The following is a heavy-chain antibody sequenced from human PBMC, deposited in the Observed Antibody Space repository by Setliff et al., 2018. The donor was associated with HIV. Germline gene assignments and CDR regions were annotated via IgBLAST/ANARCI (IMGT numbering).Heavy chain of an antibody. CDR2: IYSSGST. D-gene: IGHD6-19*01. CDR1: GGSISSYY. V-gene: IGHV4-4*07. J-gene: IGHJ4*02. CDR3: ARATTRSYNSV. Sequence: SETLSLTCTVSGGSISSYYGSWIRQSAGKGLEWIGRIYSSGSTNYNPSLKSRVTADTSTNTAYMELSNLGSEDTAIYYCARATTRSYNSVWGQGTLVTVSS.